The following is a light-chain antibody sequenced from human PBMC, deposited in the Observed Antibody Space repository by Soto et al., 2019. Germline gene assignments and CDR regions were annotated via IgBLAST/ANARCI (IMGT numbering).Light chain of an antibody. V-gene: IGKV1-5*01. Sequence: DIQMTQSPSTLSASVGDRVTITCRASQSISSWLAWYQQKPGKAPTLLIYDASSLESGVPSRFSGSGSGTECTLTSSSLHPDDVASYYFQQYNSYSCTFGQGTKVEIK. CDR3: QQYNSYSCT. CDR1: QSISSW. CDR2: DAS. J-gene: IGKJ1*01.